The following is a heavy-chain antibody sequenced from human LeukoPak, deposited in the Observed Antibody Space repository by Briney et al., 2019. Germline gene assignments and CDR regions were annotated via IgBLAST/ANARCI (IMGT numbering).Heavy chain of an antibody. V-gene: IGHV3-23*01. D-gene: IGHD3-10*01. CDR3: TKDRSFATGVAWGYRYFYGLDV. CDR1: GFIFDNFA. CDR2: ITGSGGNT. J-gene: IGHJ6*02. Sequence: HAGGSLRLSCAASGFIFDNFAMSWVRQAPGKGLEWVSTITGSGGNTYYADSVEGRFTIPRDNSKNTLYLQMNSLRAEETAVYYCTKDRSFATGVAWGYRYFYGLDVWGQGTTVTVS.